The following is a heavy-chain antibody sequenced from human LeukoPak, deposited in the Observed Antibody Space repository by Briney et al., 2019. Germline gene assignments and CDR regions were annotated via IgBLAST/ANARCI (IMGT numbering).Heavy chain of an antibody. CDR3: ARGQIYGTGSYFFDH. V-gene: IGHV3-66*01. CDR1: GFTVTSNY. J-gene: IGHJ4*02. CDR2: IYTDGRT. Sequence: PGGSPRLSCAASGFTVTSNYMSWVRQTPGQGRLEWVSVIYTDGRTFYTGSVTGRFTISRDNSKNTLYLQMNSLRAEDTAVYYCARGQIYGTGSYFFDHWGQGTLVTVSS. D-gene: IGHD3-10*01.